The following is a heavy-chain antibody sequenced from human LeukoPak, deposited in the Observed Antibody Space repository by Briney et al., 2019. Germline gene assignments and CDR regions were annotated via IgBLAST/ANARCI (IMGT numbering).Heavy chain of an antibody. Sequence: GGSLRLSCAGSGFTFSYSAMSWVRQAPGKGLEWVAVISYDGSNKYYADSVKGRFTISRDNSKNTLYLQMNSLRAEDTAVYYCARDNFDWLYYPDYWGQGTLVTVSS. D-gene: IGHD3-9*01. CDR2: ISYDGSNK. J-gene: IGHJ4*02. CDR1: GFTFSYSA. V-gene: IGHV3-30*04. CDR3: ARDNFDWLYYPDY.